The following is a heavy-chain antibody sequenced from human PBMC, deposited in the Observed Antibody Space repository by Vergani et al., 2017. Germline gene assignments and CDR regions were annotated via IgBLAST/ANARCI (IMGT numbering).Heavy chain of an antibody. CDR1: GFTFSSYA. D-gene: IGHD1-26*01. J-gene: IGHJ6*03. Sequence: QVQLVESGGGVVQPGRSLRLSCAASGFTFSSYAMHWVRQAPGKGLEGVAVISYDGSNKYYADSVKGRFTISRDNSKNTLYLQMNSLRAEDTAVYYCAREGGSYEYYYYYYMDVWGKGTTVTVSS. CDR2: ISYDGSNK. CDR3: AREGGSYEYYYYYYMDV. V-gene: IGHV3-30*04.